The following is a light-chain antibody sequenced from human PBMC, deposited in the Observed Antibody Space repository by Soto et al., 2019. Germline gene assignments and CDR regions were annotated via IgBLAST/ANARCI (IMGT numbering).Light chain of an antibody. CDR2: AAS. Sequence: DIQMSQSPSSLSASVGDRVTITCRASLTISSFLNGYQQKPAKAPKLLISAASSLEDGVPPRFGGSGSGRDFTLTITSLQPEDFATFYCQQRYSVPWTFGQGTKVDIK. CDR1: LTISSF. J-gene: IGKJ1*01. CDR3: QQRYSVPWT. V-gene: IGKV1-39*01.